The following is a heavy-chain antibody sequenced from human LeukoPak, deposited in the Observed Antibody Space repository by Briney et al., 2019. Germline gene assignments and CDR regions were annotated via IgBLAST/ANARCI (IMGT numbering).Heavy chain of an antibody. CDR2: VYNSGST. V-gene: IGHV4-39*07. CDR1: GGSISSSTYY. Sequence: PSETLSLTCTVSGGSISSSTYYWAWIRQPPGKGLEWIGSVYNSGSTYYNPSLKSRVSISLDMSKNHFSLRLPSVTAADTAVYYCARDTRLDYWGQGTLVTVSS. J-gene: IGHJ4*02. D-gene: IGHD3-3*01. CDR3: ARDTRLDY.